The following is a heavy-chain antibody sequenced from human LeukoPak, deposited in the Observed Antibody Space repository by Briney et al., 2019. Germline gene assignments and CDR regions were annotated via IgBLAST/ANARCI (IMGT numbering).Heavy chain of an antibody. CDR3: ARLPSGAMHYFDY. J-gene: IGHJ4*02. Sequence: GGSLRLSCAASGFSFNTYWMNWVRQAPGKGLMWVSRINSDGSTIDYADSVKGRFTISRDNVKNTLYLQMNNLRTEDTAMYFCARLPSGAMHYFDYWGQGTPVTVSS. CDR2: INSDGSTI. V-gene: IGHV3-74*01. D-gene: IGHD2-2*01. CDR1: GFSFNTYW.